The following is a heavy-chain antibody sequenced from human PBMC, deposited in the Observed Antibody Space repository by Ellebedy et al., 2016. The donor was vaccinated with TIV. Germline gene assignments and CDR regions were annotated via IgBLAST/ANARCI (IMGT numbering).Heavy chain of an antibody. Sequence: SQTLSLTXAISGDSVSSNSAIWNWNRQSPSRGLEWLGRTYYRSKWYDDYAVSVKSRIIVNPDTSKNQFSLQLSSVTPEDTAVYYCVRAGKGIEAGLFDPWGQGTLVTVSS. CDR1: GDSVSSNSAI. CDR3: VRAGKGIEAGLFDP. J-gene: IGHJ5*02. V-gene: IGHV6-1*01. CDR2: TYYRSKWYD. D-gene: IGHD6-13*01.